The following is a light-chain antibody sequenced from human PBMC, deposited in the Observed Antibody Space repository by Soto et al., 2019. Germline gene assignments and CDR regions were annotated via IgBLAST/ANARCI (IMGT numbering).Light chain of an antibody. Sequence: QLVLTQPPSVSGAPGQRVTISCTGSSSNIGSGYDVHWYQQLPGTAPKLLIYGNNNRPSGVPDRFSGSKSGTSASLAITGLQAEDEADYYCQSSDSSLSDWVFGGGTKLTVL. J-gene: IGLJ3*02. CDR3: QSSDSSLSDWV. CDR2: GNN. CDR1: SSNIGSGYD. V-gene: IGLV1-40*01.